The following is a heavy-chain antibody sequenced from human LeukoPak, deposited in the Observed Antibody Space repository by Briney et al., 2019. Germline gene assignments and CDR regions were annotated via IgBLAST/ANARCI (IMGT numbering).Heavy chain of an antibody. J-gene: IGHJ4*02. D-gene: IGHD4-17*01. CDR1: GGSISSSSYY. CDR2: IYYSGST. Sequence: PSETLSLTCTVSGGSISSSSYYWGWIRHPPGKGLEWIGYIYYSGSTNYNPSLKSRVTISVDTSKNQFSLKLSSVTAADTAVYYCARGADYGDYYFDYWGQGTLVTVSS. CDR3: ARGADYGDYYFDY. V-gene: IGHV4-61*05.